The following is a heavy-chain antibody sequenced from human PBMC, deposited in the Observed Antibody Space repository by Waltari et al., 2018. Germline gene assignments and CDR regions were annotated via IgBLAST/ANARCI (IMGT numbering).Heavy chain of an antibody. Sequence: QVQLQESGPGLVKPSETLSLTCTVSGGSISSHYWSWIRQPPGKGLEWIGYIYYSGSTNYNPSLKSRVTISVDTSKNQFSLKLSSVTAADTAVYYCARGVIFGVVRGPDYYYMDVWGKGTTVTVSS. V-gene: IGHV4-59*11. J-gene: IGHJ6*03. CDR2: IYYSGST. CDR1: GGSISSHY. CDR3: ARGVIFGVVRGPDYYYMDV. D-gene: IGHD3-3*01.